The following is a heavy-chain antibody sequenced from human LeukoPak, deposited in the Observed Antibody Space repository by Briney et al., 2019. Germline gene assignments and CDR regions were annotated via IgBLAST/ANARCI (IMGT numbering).Heavy chain of an antibody. V-gene: IGHV4-34*01. CDR3: ASKSYFDY. J-gene: IGHJ4*02. CDR2: INHSGST. CDR1: GGSFSGYY. Sequence: PSETLSLTCAVYGGSFSGYYWSWIRQPPGKGLEWIGEINHSGSTNYNPSLKSRVTISVDTSKNQFSLKLSSVTAADTAVYYCASKSYFDYWGRGTLVTVSS.